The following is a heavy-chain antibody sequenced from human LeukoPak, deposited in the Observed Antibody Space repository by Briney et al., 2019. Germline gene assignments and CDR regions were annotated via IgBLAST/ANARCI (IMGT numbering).Heavy chain of an antibody. CDR3: ARLVPYSRSWFGLYYFDY. D-gene: IGHD6-13*01. CDR2: IYYSGST. V-gene: IGHV4-59*01. CDR1: GGSISSYY. Sequence: SETLSLTCTVSGGSISSYYWSWIRQPPGQGLEWIGYIYYSGSTNYNPSLKSRVTISVDTSKNQFSLKLSSVTAADTAVYYCARLVPYSRSWFGLYYFDYWGQGTLVTVSS. J-gene: IGHJ4*02.